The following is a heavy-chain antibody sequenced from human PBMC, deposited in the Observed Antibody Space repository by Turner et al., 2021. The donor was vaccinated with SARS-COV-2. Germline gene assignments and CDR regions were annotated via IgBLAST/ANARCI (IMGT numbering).Heavy chain of an antibody. CDR1: VGTCSSYA. CDR2: IIPIRDID. J-gene: IGHJ5*02. CDR3: TSVYQGITAAVIYWFDP. V-gene: IGHV1-69*04. Sequence: QVQLVQSGGVVKKPGCSVKVSCKASVGTCSSYAISWVRTAPGQGHGVTGSIIPIRDIDNEAQEFQGRVTITENDSTSTALMKLSSRRSENTAEYYWTSVYQGITAAVIYWFDPWGQGTLVTVSS. D-gene: IGHD1-20*01.